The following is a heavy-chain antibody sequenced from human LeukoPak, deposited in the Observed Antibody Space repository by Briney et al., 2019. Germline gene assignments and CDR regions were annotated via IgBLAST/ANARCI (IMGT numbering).Heavy chain of an antibody. J-gene: IGHJ4*02. D-gene: IGHD3-10*01. CDR1: GGSISSGDYY. V-gene: IGHV4-30-4*01. Sequence: SETLSLTCTVSGGSISSGDYYWSWIRQPPGKGLEWIGYIYYSGSTYYNPSLKSRVTISVDTSKNQFSLKLSSVTAADTAVYYCARLVPYDYYGSGSYFDCWGQGTLVTVSS. CDR3: ARLVPYDYYGSGSYFDC. CDR2: IYYSGST.